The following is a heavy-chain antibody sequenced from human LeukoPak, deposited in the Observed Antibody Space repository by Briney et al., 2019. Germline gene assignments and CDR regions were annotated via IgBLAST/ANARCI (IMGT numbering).Heavy chain of an antibody. V-gene: IGHV1-69*13. Sequence: SVKVSCKASGGTFSSYAISWVRQAPGQGLGWMGGIIPIFGTANYAQKFQGRVTITADESTSTAYMELSSLRSEDTAVYYCARLLSDCSSTSCYIRWFDPWGQGTLVTVSS. CDR3: ARLLSDCSSTSCYIRWFDP. J-gene: IGHJ5*02. D-gene: IGHD2-2*02. CDR2: IIPIFGTA. CDR1: GGTFSSYA.